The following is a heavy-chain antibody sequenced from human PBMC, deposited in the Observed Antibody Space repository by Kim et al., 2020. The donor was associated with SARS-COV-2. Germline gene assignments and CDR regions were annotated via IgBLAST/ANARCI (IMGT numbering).Heavy chain of an antibody. J-gene: IGHJ4*02. D-gene: IGHD5-12*01. V-gene: IGHV4-59*01. CDR3: ARARVVEMATPHYFDY. Sequence: LKSRVTISVDTSKNQFSLKLGSVTAADTAVYYCARARVVEMATPHYFDYWGQGTLVTVSS.